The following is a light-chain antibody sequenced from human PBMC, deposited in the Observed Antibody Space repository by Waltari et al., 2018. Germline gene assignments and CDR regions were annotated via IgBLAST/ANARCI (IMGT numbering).Light chain of an antibody. CDR1: QNIYNW. Sequence: DIQMTQSPSILSASIGDSVTITCLAIQNIYNWLAWYQQKPGRAPNLLIYEASNLESGVPSRFSGSGSGTEFTLTINSLQPDDFATYYCQQYDAYPYTFGQGAKLEIK. J-gene: IGKJ2*01. V-gene: IGKV1-5*03. CDR2: EAS. CDR3: QQYDAYPYT.